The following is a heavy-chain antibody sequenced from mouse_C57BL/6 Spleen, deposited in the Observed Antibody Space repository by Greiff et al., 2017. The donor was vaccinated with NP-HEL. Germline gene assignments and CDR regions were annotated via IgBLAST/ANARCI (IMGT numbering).Heavy chain of an antibody. V-gene: IGHV7-3*01. Sequence: EVMLVESGGGLVQPGGSLSLSCAASGFTFTDYYMSWVRQPPGKALEWLGFIRNKANGYTTEYSASVKGRFTISRDNSQSILYLQMNALRAEDSATYYCARCAREGWFAYWGQGTLVTVSA. CDR2: IRNKANGYTT. J-gene: IGHJ3*01. CDR3: ARCAREGWFAY. CDR1: GFTFTDYY.